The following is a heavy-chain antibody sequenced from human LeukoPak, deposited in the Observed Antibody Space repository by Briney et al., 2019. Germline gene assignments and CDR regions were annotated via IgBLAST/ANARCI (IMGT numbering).Heavy chain of an antibody. CDR3: ASGSHTSRWLQPDY. D-gene: IGHD5-24*01. V-gene: IGHV1-69*05. J-gene: IGHJ4*02. CDR2: IILIFGTA. CDR1: GGTFSSYA. Sequence: SVKVSCKASGGTFSSYAISWVRQAPGQGLEWIGGIILIFGTANYAQKFQGRVTITTDESTSTAYMELSSLRSEDTAVYYCASGSHTSRWLQPDYWGQGNLVTVSS.